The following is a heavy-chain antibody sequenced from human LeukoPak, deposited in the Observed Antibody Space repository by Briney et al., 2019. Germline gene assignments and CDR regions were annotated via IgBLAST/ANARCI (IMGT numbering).Heavy chain of an antibody. V-gene: IGHV1-2*02. Sequence: ASVKVSCKASGYTFTGYYMHWVRQAPGQGLEWMGWINPNSGGTNYAQKFQGRVTMTRDTSISTAYMELSRLRSDDTAVYYCARGEQLYYDSSGYSYGYWGQGTLVTVSS. CDR1: GYTFTGYY. CDR3: ARGEQLYYDSSGYSYGY. D-gene: IGHD3-22*01. CDR2: INPNSGGT. J-gene: IGHJ4*02.